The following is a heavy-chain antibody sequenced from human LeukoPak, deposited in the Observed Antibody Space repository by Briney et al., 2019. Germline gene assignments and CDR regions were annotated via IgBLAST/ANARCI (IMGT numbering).Heavy chain of an antibody. CDR3: ANHDRVMDAFDI. J-gene: IGHJ3*02. CDR1: GFTFSSYA. V-gene: IGHV3-23*01. Sequence: PGGSLRLSCAASGFTFSSYAMNWVRQAPGKGLEWVSTISGSGGNTYYADSVKGRFTISRDNSKNTLYLQMNSLRAEDTAVYHCANHDRVMDAFDIWGQGTMVTVSS. D-gene: IGHD2-21*01. CDR2: ISGSGGNT.